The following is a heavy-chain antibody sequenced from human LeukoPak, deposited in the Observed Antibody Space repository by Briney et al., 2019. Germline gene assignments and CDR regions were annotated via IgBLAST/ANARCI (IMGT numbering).Heavy chain of an antibody. CDR1: GGSISSYY. CDR2: IYTSGST. Sequence: SETLSLTCTVSGGSISSYYWSWIRQPAGKGLEWIGRIYTSGSTNYNPSLKSRVTMSVDTSKNQFSLKLSSVTAADTAVYYCARAHRGYDFWSGYGYWYSDLWGRGTLVTVSS. CDR3: ARAHRGYDFWSGYGYWYSDL. J-gene: IGHJ2*01. V-gene: IGHV4-4*07. D-gene: IGHD3-3*01.